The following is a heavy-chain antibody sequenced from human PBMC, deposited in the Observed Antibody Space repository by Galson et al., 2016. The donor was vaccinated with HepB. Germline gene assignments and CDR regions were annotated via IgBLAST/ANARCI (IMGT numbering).Heavy chain of an antibody. J-gene: IGHJ5*02. V-gene: IGHV3-23*01. CDR2: LADDGAAT. D-gene: IGHD2-15*01. CDR3: AKGAGPSKVDWFDP. Sequence: SLRLSCAVSGFTFTNFAMMWVRQAPGKGLEWVSTLADDGAATYYAGSVKGRFTISGDSSKTTMYLQMNSLRVEDTAVYYCAKGAGPSKVDWFDPWGQGTLITVSS. CDR1: GFTFTNFA.